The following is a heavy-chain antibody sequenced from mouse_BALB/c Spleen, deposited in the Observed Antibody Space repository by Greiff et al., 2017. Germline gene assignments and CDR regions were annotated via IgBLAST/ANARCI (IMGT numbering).Heavy chain of an antibody. V-gene: IGHV2-9*02. Sequence: QVQLKESGPGLVAPSQSLSITCTVSGFSLTSYGVHWVRQPPGKGLEWLGVIWAGGSTNYNSALMSRLSISKDNSKSQVFLKMNSLQTDDTAMYYCARDLKITTGAMDYWGQGTSVTVSS. CDR3: ARDLKITTGAMDY. CDR2: IWAGGST. J-gene: IGHJ4*01. D-gene: IGHD2-4*01. CDR1: GFSLTSYG.